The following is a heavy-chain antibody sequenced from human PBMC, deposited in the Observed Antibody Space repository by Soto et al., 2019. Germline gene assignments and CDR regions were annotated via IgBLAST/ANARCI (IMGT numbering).Heavy chain of an antibody. Sequence: PSETLSLTCTVSGGSISSYYWSWIRQPPGKGLEWIGYIYYSGSTNYNPSLKSRVTISVDTSKNQFSLKLSSVTAADTAVYYRARVNPTYYYDSSGYGNAFDIWGQGTMVTVSS. J-gene: IGHJ3*02. D-gene: IGHD3-22*01. CDR1: GGSISSYY. CDR3: ARVNPTYYYDSSGYGNAFDI. V-gene: IGHV4-59*01. CDR2: IYYSGST.